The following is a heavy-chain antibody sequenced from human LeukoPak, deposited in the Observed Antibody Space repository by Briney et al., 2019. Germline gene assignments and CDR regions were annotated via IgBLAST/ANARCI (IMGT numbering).Heavy chain of an antibody. CDR1: GGSISSGGYS. Sequence: SQTLSLTCAVSGGSISSGGYSWSWIRQPPGKGLEWSGYIYHSGSTYYNPSLKSRVTISVDRSKNQFSLKLSSATAADTAVYYCARAQGYSYGNTLDYWGQGTLVTVSS. D-gene: IGHD5-18*01. J-gene: IGHJ4*02. V-gene: IGHV4-30-2*01. CDR2: IYHSGST. CDR3: ARAQGYSYGNTLDY.